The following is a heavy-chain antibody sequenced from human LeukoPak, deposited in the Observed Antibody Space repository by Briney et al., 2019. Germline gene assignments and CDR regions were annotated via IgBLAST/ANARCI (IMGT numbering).Heavy chain of an antibody. Sequence: PGGSLRLSCAASGLTFSSDSMNWVRQAPGKGLEWVSYISESSSYTYYAKSVKGRFTISRDNAKNSLYLQMNSLRGEDTAVYYCARDDAATARASGMDVWGKGTTVTVSS. J-gene: IGHJ6*04. CDR2: ISESSSYT. V-gene: IGHV3-21*01. CDR1: GLTFSSDS. CDR3: ARDDAATARASGMDV. D-gene: IGHD6-6*01.